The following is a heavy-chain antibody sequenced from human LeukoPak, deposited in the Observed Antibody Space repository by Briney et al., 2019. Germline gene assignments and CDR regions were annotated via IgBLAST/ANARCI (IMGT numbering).Heavy chain of an antibody. Sequence: GGSLRLSCAASGFTFSSYSMNWVRQAPGKGLEWVALISSDGNDKLYGDSVKGRFTISRDDSKSTLYLQMNSLRAEDTAVYYCTTKVIRGNSGDDYDDWGQGTLVTVSS. V-gene: IGHV3-30*03. CDR1: GFTFSSYS. CDR3: TTKVIRGNSGDDYDD. J-gene: IGHJ4*02. D-gene: IGHD5-12*01. CDR2: ISSDGNDK.